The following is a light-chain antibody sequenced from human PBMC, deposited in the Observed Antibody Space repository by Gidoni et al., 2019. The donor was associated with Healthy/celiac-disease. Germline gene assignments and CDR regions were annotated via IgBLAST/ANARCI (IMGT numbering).Light chain of an antibody. Sequence: EIVLTQSPGTLSLSPGERATLSCRASQSVSSSYLAWYQQKPGQAPRLLIYGASSRATGIPDRFSGSGSGTDFTLTISRLEPEDCAVYYCQQYGSSPSLTFGQGTKVESK. CDR2: GAS. V-gene: IGKV3-20*01. CDR3: QQYGSSPSLT. CDR1: QSVSSSY. J-gene: IGKJ1*01.